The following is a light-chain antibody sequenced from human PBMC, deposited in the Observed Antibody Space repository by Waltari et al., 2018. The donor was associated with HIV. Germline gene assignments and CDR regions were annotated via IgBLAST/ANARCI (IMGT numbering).Light chain of an antibody. CDR3: QQYSLTPLS. Sequence: EIVLTQSPGTLSVSPGERATLSCTASQTISNNYVAWYQQKPGQAPRLLISGASTRATGIPDRFSGSGSGTHFTLTITRLEPEDSAVYFCQQYSLTPLSFGGGTKVEFK. CDR1: QTISNNY. CDR2: GAS. V-gene: IGKV3-20*01. J-gene: IGKJ4*01.